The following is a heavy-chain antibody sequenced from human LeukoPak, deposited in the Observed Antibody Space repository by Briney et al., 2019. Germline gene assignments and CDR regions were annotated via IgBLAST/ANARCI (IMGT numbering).Heavy chain of an antibody. CDR2: ISSSGSTI. V-gene: IGHV3-48*01. CDR3: ARERFYGDYFDY. J-gene: IGHJ4*02. CDR1: GFTFSSYS. Sequence: GFLRLSCAASGFTFSSYSMNWVRQAPGKGLEWVSYISSSGSTIYYADSVKGRFTISRDNAKDSLYLQMNSLRAEDTAVYYCARERFYGDYFDYWGQGTLVIVSS. D-gene: IGHD4-17*01.